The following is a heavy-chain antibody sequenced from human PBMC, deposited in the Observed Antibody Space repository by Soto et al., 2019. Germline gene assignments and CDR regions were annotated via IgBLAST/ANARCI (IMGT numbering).Heavy chain of an antibody. J-gene: IGHJ4*01. CDR3: VKGNQLLRYYFEF. V-gene: IGHV3-64D*06. CDR2: ITSDGDST. CDR1: GFTFSKYA. Sequence: PGGSMRLSCSVSGFTFSKYAMHWVRQAPGKGLEYVSGITSDGDSTWHADSVKDRCTISRDNSKNTLFLQMSSLRVEDTAIYFCVKGNQLLRYYFEFWGPGTLVTVSS. D-gene: IGHD2-15*01.